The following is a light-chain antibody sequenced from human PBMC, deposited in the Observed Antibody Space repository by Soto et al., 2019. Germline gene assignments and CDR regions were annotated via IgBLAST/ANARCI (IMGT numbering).Light chain of an antibody. J-gene: IGKJ1*01. CDR2: AAS. CDR1: QGIRND. Sequence: AIQMTQSPSSLSASVGDRVTITCRASQGIRNDLGWYQDKPGKAPKLLIYAASSLQPGVPSRFSGSGSDTDFNLTITSLQPEDFANYYCLQDYNYPRTFGQGTKVEIK. V-gene: IGKV1-6*01. CDR3: LQDYNYPRT.